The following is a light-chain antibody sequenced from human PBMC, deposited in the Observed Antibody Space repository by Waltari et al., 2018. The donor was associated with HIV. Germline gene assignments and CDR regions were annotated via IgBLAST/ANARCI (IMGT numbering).Light chain of an antibody. V-gene: IGKV3-20*01. CDR2: AAS. CDR3: QQYGSSPYT. J-gene: IGKJ2*01. CDR1: QSVSSSY. Sequence: EIVLTQSPGTLSLSPGERATLSCRASQSVSSSYLAWYQPEPGQAPRLLIYAASRRATGIPDRFSGSGSGTDFTLTISGLEPEDFAVYYCQQYGSSPYTFGQGTNLEIK.